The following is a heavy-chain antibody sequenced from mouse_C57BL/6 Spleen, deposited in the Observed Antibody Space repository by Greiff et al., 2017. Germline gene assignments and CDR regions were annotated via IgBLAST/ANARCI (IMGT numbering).Heavy chain of an antibody. CDR1: GYAFSSSW. J-gene: IGHJ3*01. Sequence: QVQLQQSGPELVKPGASVKISCKASGYAFSSSWMNWVKQRPGKGLEWIGRIYPGDGDTNYNGKFKGKATLTADKSSSTAYMQLSSLTSEDFAVYFCARGDYSWFAYWGQGTLVTVSA. CDR3: ARGDYSWFAY. CDR2: IYPGDGDT. D-gene: IGHD2-4*01. V-gene: IGHV1-82*01.